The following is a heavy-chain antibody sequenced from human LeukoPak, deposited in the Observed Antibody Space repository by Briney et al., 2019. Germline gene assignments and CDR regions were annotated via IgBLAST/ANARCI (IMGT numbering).Heavy chain of an antibody. D-gene: IGHD2-15*01. CDR3: ASVPGYCSGGSCFPP. Sequence: SETLSLTCTVSGGSISSYYWSRIRQPPGKGLEWIGYIYYSGSTNYNPSLKSRVTISVDTSKNQFSLKLSSVTAADTAVYYCASVPGYCSGGSCFPPWGQGTLVTVSS. J-gene: IGHJ5*02. CDR1: GGSISSYY. V-gene: IGHV4-59*01. CDR2: IYYSGST.